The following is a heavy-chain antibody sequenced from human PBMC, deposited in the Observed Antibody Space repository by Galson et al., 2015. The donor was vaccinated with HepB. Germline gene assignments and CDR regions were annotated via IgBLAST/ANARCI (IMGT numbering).Heavy chain of an antibody. V-gene: IGHV3-21*01. Sequence: SLRLSCAASGFTFSSYSMNWVRQAPGKGLEWVPSISSSSSYIYYADSVKGRFTISRDNAKNSLYLQMNSLRAEDTAVYYCARPPPEGNGYSYGSYYFDYWGQGTLVTVSS. CDR1: GFTFSSYS. CDR2: ISSSSSYI. CDR3: ARPPPEGNGYSYGSYYFDY. D-gene: IGHD5-18*01. J-gene: IGHJ4*02.